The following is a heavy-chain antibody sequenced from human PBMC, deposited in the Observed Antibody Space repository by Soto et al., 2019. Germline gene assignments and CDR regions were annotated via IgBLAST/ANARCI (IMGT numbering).Heavy chain of an antibody. CDR1: GDSVSSDNYY. CDR3: TRGPPRVQWFDP. J-gene: IGHJ5*02. CDR2: IYFTGST. Sequence: SETLSLTCTVSGDSVSSDNYYWTWIRQPPGKGLEWIGHIYFTGSTNYNPSLKSRVTMSLDTSRNQFSLKLSSVTAADTAVYYCTRGPPRVQWFDPWGLGTLVTVSS. V-gene: IGHV4-61*01.